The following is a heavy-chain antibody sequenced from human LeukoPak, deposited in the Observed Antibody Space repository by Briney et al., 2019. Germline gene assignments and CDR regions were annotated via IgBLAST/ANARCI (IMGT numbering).Heavy chain of an antibody. V-gene: IGHV4-39*01. CDR2: IYYSGST. CDR3: ARLAYRYYGSGSYC. Sequence: SETLSLTCTVSGGSISSSSYYWGRIRQPPGKGLEWIVSIYYSGSTYYNPSLKSRVTISVDTSKNQFSLKRSSGTAADTAVYYCARLAYRYYGSGSYCWGQGTLVTVSS. D-gene: IGHD3-10*01. J-gene: IGHJ4*02. CDR1: GGSISSSSYY.